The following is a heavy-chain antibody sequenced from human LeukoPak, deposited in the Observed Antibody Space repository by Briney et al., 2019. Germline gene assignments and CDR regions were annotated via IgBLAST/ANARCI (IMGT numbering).Heavy chain of an antibody. D-gene: IGHD3-10*01. V-gene: IGHV3-30*04. CDR1: GFTFISYA. CDR2: ISFHGTDS. CDR3: AKNARDYYGSGSYYISFFDY. J-gene: IGHJ4*02. Sequence: GPSLRLSCAASGFTFISYAIHWVRQAPGKGLGWVAVISFHGTDSFYADSVKGRFTISRDNFKNTLYLQMNSLRAEDTAVYYCAKNARDYYGSGSYYISFFDYWGQGTLVTVSS.